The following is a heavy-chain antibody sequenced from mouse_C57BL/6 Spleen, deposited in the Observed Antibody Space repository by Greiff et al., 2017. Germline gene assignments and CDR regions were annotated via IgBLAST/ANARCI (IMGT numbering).Heavy chain of an antibody. CDR3: ARGELGMDY. D-gene: IGHD4-1*01. CDR1: GYTFTSYG. V-gene: IGHV1-81*01. J-gene: IGHJ4*01. Sequence: QVHVKQSGAELARPGASVKLSCKASGYTFTSYGISWVKQRTGQGLEWIGEIYPRSGNTYYNEKFKGKATLTADKSSSTAYMELRSLTSEDSAVYFCARGELGMDYWGQGTSVTVSS. CDR2: IYPRSGNT.